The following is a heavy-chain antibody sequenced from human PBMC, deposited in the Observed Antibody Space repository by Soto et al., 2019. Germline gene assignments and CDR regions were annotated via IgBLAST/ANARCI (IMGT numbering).Heavy chain of an antibody. D-gene: IGHD6-13*01. Sequence: ASVKVSCKTSGYIFTGYYMHWGRQAPGQGLEWMGWINPNSGVTDYAQKFQGRVTMTRDTSITTAYMELSSLRAGDTAVYYCARTYSSRSRIGRYYYYYGMDVWGQGTTVTVSS. J-gene: IGHJ6*02. CDR1: GYIFTGYY. V-gene: IGHV1-2*02. CDR2: INPNSGVT. CDR3: ARTYSSRSRIGRYYYYYGMDV.